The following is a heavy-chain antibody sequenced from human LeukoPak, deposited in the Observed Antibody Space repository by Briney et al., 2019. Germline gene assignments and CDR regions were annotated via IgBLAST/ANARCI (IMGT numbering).Heavy chain of an antibody. J-gene: IGHJ6*02. CDR3: ARDTPPYYYYGMDV. V-gene: IGHV1-18*01. D-gene: IGHD2-15*01. Sequence: ASVTVSCKASGYTFTSYGISWVRQAPGQGLEWMGWISAYNGNTNYAQKLQGRVTMTTDTSTSTAYMELRSLRSDDTAVYYCARDTPPYYYYGMDVWGQGTTVTVSS. CDR1: GYTFTSYG. CDR2: ISAYNGNT.